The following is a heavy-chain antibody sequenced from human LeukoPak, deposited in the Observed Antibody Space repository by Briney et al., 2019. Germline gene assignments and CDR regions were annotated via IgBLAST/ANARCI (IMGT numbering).Heavy chain of an antibody. D-gene: IGHD5-24*01. CDR3: ARETGSDGYKCFDY. J-gene: IGHJ4*02. CDR1: GYTFTGYY. Sequence: ASVKDTVEASGYTFTGYYIHWVRQPPGQGLEWMGWINPNSGGTNYAQKFQDRVTMTRDTSISTAYMELSILRSDDTAVYYCARETGSDGYKCFDYRVQGTLVTVSS. CDR2: INPNSGGT. V-gene: IGHV1-2*02.